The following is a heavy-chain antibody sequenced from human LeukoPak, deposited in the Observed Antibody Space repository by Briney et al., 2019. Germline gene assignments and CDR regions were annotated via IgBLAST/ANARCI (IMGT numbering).Heavy chain of an antibody. CDR1: GYTFTSYA. CDR3: AADSSGWSDAFDI. Sequence: ASVKVSCKASGYTFTSYAMNWVRQAPGQRLEWMGWINADNGNTKYSQKLQGRVTITRDTSASTAYMELSSLRSEDTAVYYCAADSSGWSDAFDIWGQGTMVTVSS. V-gene: IGHV1-3*01. CDR2: INADNGNT. J-gene: IGHJ3*02. D-gene: IGHD6-19*01.